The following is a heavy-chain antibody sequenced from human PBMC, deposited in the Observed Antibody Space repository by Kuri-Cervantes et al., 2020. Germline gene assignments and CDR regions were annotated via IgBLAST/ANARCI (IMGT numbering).Heavy chain of an antibody. Sequence: GGSLRLSCAASGFTFSSYGMHWVRQAPGKGLEWVAVISNDGSYKSYADSVKGRFTISRDNSKNTLYLQMNSLRAEDTAVYYCARDGYSTTDKYYYYGMDVWGQGTTVTVSS. CDR1: GFTFSSYG. J-gene: IGHJ6*02. V-gene: IGHV3-30*03. CDR2: ISNDGSYK. CDR3: ARDGYSTTDKYYYYGMDV. D-gene: IGHD4-11*01.